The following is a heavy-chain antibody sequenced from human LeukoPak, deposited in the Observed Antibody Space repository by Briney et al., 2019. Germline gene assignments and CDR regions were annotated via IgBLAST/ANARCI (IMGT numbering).Heavy chain of an antibody. J-gene: IGHJ4*02. CDR3: AKDLAYDSTDYHLVFDC. D-gene: IGHD3-22*01. V-gene: IGHV3-23*01. CDR2: ISGSGDRT. CDR1: GFTFSTYA. Sequence: GGSLRLSCAASGFTFSTYAMSWVRQAPGKGLEWVSAISGSGDRTYHADSVKGRFTTSRDNSKNTLYLQMNSLRAEDTAIYYCAKDLAYDSTDYHLVFDCWGQGTLVTVSS.